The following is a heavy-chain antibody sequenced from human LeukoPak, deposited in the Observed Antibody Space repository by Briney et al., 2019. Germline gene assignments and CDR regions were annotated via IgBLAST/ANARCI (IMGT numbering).Heavy chain of an antibody. CDR3: ARDWAGTTHFDY. CDR1: GGTFSSYA. Sequence: SVKVSCKASGGTFSSYAISWVRQAPGQGLEWMGGIIPIFGTANYAQKLQGRVTMTTDTSTSTAYMELRSLRSDDTAVYYCARDWAGTTHFDYWGQGTLVTVSS. J-gene: IGHJ4*02. CDR2: IIPIFGTA. D-gene: IGHD1-7*01. V-gene: IGHV1-69*05.